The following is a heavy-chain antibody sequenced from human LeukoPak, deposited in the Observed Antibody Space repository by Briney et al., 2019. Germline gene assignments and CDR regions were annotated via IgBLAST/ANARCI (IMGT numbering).Heavy chain of an antibody. CDR3: AKASPLYGDYFPFDY. CDR1: GFTFDDYA. J-gene: IGHJ4*02. Sequence: QSGRSLRLSCAASGFTFDDYAMHWVRQAPGKGLEWVSGISWNSGSIGYADSVKGRFTISRDNAKNSLYLQMNSLRAEDTAVYYCAKASPLYGDYFPFDYWGQGTLVTVSS. CDR2: ISWNSGSI. V-gene: IGHV3-9*01. D-gene: IGHD4-17*01.